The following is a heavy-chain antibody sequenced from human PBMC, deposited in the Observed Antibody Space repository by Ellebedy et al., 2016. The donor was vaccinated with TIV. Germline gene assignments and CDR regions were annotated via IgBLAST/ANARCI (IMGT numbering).Heavy chain of an antibody. Sequence: GSLRLSXTVSGGSISSSSYYWGWIRQPPGKGLEWIGSIYYSGSTYYNPSLKSRVTISVDKSKNQFSLKLSSVTAADTAVYYCARENCSSTSCYEWFDPWGQGTLVTVSS. CDR2: IYYSGST. V-gene: IGHV4-39*07. D-gene: IGHD2-2*01. CDR1: GGSISSSSYY. CDR3: ARENCSSTSCYEWFDP. J-gene: IGHJ5*02.